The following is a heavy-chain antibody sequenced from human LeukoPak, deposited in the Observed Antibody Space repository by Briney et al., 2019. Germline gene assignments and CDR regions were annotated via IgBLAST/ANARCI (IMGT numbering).Heavy chain of an antibody. Sequence: GGSLRLSCAASGFTFSSYAMSWVRQAPGKGLEWVSAISGSGGSTYYADSVKGRFTISRDNSKSTLYLQMNSLRAEDTAVYYCAKARSPFHMITFGGVIVRNNWFDPWGQGTLVTVSS. J-gene: IGHJ5*02. CDR3: AKARSPFHMITFGGVIVRNNWFDP. CDR2: ISGSGGST. V-gene: IGHV3-23*01. D-gene: IGHD3-16*02. CDR1: GFTFSSYA.